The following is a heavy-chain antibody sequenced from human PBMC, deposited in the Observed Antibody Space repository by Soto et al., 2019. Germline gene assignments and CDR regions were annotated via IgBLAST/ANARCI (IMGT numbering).Heavy chain of an antibody. CDR1: GGSFSGYY. CDR3: ARGYDFWSGYDSVGIFTNYYLYMDV. V-gene: IGHV4-34*01. J-gene: IGHJ6*03. D-gene: IGHD3-3*01. CDR2: INHSGST. Sequence: QVQLQQWGAGLLKPSETLSLTCAVYGGSFSGYYWSWIRHPPGKGLEWIGEINHSGSTNYNPSLTRRVAISVDSSKHQFSRLLSSVTAADTAVYYWARGYDFWSGYDSVGIFTNYYLYMDVWGKGTTVTVSS.